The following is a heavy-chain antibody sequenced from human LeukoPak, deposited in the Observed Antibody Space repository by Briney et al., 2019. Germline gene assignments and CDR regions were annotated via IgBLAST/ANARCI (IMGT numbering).Heavy chain of an antibody. CDR3: ARSPMGWGYGMDV. D-gene: IGHD3-10*01. V-gene: IGHV5-51*01. J-gene: IGHJ6*02. CDR1: GYSFTSYW. CDR2: IYPGDSDT. Sequence: GESLKISCKGSGYSFTSYWIGWVRQMPGKGLEWMGIIYPGDSDTRYSPSFQGQVTISADKSISTAYLQWSSLKASDTATYYCARSPMGWGYGMDVWGQGTTVTVSS.